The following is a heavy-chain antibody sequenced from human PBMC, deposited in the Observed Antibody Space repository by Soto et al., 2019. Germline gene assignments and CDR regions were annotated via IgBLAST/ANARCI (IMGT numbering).Heavy chain of an antibody. J-gene: IGHJ4*02. CDR1: GFTFTRYS. Sequence: RGSLRLSCAASGFTFTRYSMNWVRQAPGKGLEWVSSISSTTNYIYYGDSMKGRFTISGDNAKNSLYLQMNSLRAEDTAVYYCASPGRMAAFDYWGQGTLVTVSS. V-gene: IGHV3-21*01. CDR2: ISSTTNYI. CDR3: ASPGRMAAFDY. D-gene: IGHD2-8*01.